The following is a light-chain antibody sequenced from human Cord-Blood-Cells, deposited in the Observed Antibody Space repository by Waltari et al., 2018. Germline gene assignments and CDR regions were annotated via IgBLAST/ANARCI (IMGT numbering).Light chain of an antibody. CDR1: QDISNY. J-gene: IGKJ4*01. CDR2: DAS. V-gene: IGKV1-33*01. Sequence: DIQMTQSPSSLSASVGDRVTITCQASQDISNYLNWYQQKPGKAPKLLIYDASNLERGVPSRFSGSGSGTDVTCTISSLQPEDIATYYCQQYDNLPLTCGGGTKVEIK. CDR3: QQYDNLPLT.